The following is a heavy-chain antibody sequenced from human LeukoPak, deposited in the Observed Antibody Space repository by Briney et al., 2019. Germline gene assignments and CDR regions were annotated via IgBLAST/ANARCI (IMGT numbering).Heavy chain of an antibody. CDR3: ARGRRGSSAGGYYFDY. Sequence: SETLSLTCTVSGGSISSGGYYWGWIRQPPGKGLEWIGYIYHSGSTYYNPSLKSRVTISVDRSKNQFSLKLSSVTAADTAVYYCARGRRGSSAGGYYFDYWGQGTLVTVSS. V-gene: IGHV4-30-2*01. J-gene: IGHJ4*02. CDR1: GGSISSGGYY. D-gene: IGHD6-6*01. CDR2: IYHSGST.